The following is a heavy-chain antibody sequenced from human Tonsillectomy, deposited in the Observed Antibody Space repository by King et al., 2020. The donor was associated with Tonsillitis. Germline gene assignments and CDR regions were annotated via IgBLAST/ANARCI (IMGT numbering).Heavy chain of an antibody. CDR2: ISRSSTTI. CDR1: GFTFSTYS. D-gene: IGHD3-10*01. V-gene: IGHV3-48*02. Sequence: VQLVESGGGLVQPGGSLRLSCAASGFTFSTYSMNWVRQAPGKGLERVSYISRSSTTIYYADSVKGRFTISRDNAKNSLYLQMNSLRDEDTAVYYCARVPFGDYYGSGTYEDYWGQGTLVSVSS. CDR3: ARVPFGDYYGSGTYEDY. J-gene: IGHJ4*02.